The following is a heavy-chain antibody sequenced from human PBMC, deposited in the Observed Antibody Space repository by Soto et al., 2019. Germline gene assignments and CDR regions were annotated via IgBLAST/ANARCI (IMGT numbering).Heavy chain of an antibody. CDR1: GGSFSANY. CDR2: INHIGST. J-gene: IGHJ4*02. Sequence: SETLSLTCAVYGGSFSANYWTWIRQPPGKGLEWIGEINHIGSTNYSPSLKNRVTISVDTSNNHFSLKLSSVTAADTAVYYCASARYDHWGRGILVTVSS. CDR3: ASARYDH. V-gene: IGHV4-34*01.